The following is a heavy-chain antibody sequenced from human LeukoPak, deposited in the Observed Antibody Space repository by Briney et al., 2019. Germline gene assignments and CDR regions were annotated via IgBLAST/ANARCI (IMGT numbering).Heavy chain of an antibody. CDR3: AREPCSTTSCYIDY. CDR1: GFTFSDYS. Sequence: GGSLRLSCAASGFTFSDYSMNWVRQAPGKGLEWVSSITSSSSYIYYADSMKGRFTISRDNAKNSLYLQVNSLRAEDTAVYYCAREPCSTTSCYIDYWGQGTLVTVSS. CDR2: ITSSSSYI. J-gene: IGHJ4*02. V-gene: IGHV3-21*01. D-gene: IGHD2-2*02.